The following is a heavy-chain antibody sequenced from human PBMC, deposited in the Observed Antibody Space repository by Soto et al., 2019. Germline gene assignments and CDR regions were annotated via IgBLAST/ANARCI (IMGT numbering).Heavy chain of an antibody. J-gene: IGHJ3*02. CDR2: IIPIFGTA. V-gene: IGHV1-69*06. CDR1: GGTFSSYA. D-gene: IGHD3-3*01. Sequence: QVQLVQSGAEVKKPGSSMKVSCKASGGTFSSYAISWVRQAPGQGLEWMGGIIPIFGTANYAQKFQGRVTITADKSTSTAYMELSSLRSEDTGVYYCARGLIFRRYDFWSGYYAFDIWGQGTMVTVSS. CDR3: ARGLIFRRYDFWSGYYAFDI.